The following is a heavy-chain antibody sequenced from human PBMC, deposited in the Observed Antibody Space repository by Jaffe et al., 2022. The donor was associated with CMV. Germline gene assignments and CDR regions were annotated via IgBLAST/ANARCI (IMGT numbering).Heavy chain of an antibody. CDR3: AKDIGPVGATSDAFDI. J-gene: IGHJ3*02. CDR1: GFTFDDYA. V-gene: IGHV3-9*01. D-gene: IGHD1-26*01. CDR2: ISWNSGSI. Sequence: EVQLVESGGGLVQPGRSLRLSCAASGFTFDDYAMHWVRQAPGKGLEWVSGISWNSGSIGYADSVKGRFTISRDNAKNSLYLQMNSLRAEDTALYYCAKDIGPVGATSDAFDIWGQGTMVTVSS.